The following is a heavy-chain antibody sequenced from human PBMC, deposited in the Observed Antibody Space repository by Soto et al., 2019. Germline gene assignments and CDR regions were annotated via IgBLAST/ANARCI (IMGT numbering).Heavy chain of an antibody. CDR1: GYTFTSYA. D-gene: IGHD3-10*01. CDR3: ARDVGITLVRGEFDP. V-gene: IGHV1-3*01. CDR2: INAGNGNT. J-gene: IGHJ5*02. Sequence: QVQLVQSGAEVKKPGASVKVSCKASGYTFTSYAMHWVRQAPGQRLEWMGWINAGNGNTKYSQKFQGRVTITRDTSASTAYMELSSLRSEDTAVYYCARDVGITLVRGEFDPWGQGTLVTVSS.